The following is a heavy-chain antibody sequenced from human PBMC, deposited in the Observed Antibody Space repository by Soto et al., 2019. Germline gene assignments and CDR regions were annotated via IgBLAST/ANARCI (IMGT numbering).Heavy chain of an antibody. Sequence: QVQLVESGGGVVQPGRSLRLSCAASGFTFSSYAMHWVRQAPGKGLEWVAVISYDGSNKYYADSVKGRFTISRDNSKNTLYLHMNSLRAEDTAVYYCARSPWDTTGRWFDPWGQGTLVTVSS. D-gene: IGHD1-1*01. CDR2: ISYDGSNK. J-gene: IGHJ5*02. CDR3: ARSPWDTTGRWFDP. V-gene: IGHV3-30-3*01. CDR1: GFTFSSYA.